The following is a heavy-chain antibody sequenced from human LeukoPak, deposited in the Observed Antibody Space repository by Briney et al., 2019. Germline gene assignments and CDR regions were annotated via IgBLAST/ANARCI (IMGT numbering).Heavy chain of an antibody. D-gene: IGHD5-12*01. V-gene: IGHV1-69*13. CDR2: IIPIFGTA. CDR1: GGTFSSYA. CDR3: ARKTLGVGGYSGYDSEHYFDY. Sequence: SVKVSCKASGGTFSSYAISWVRQSPGQGLEWMGGIIPIFGTANYAQKFQGRVTITADESTSTAYMELSSLRSEDTAVYYCARKTLGVGGYSGYDSEHYFDYWGQGTLVTVSS. J-gene: IGHJ4*02.